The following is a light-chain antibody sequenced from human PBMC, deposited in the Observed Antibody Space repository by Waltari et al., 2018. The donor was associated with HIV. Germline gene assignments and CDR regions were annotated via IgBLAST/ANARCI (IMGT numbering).Light chain of an antibody. Sequence: DIQMTQFPSSLSASVGDRVTITCRATQDLGNSVSWYQQRPGKVPKLLVYGGYIRHRGVAARFTGSGSGTEYTLTISSLQPEDFATYYCHQYFSDPFTFGGGTKVEI. CDR3: HQYFSDPFT. J-gene: IGKJ4*01. V-gene: IGKV1-NL1*01. CDR2: GGY. CDR1: QDLGNS.